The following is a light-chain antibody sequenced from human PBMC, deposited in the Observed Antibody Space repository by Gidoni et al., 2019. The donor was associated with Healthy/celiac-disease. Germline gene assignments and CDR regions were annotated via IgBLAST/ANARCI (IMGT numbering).Light chain of an antibody. J-gene: IGKJ1*01. CDR1: QSVSSN. CDR2: SAS. CDR3: QQYNSWSLT. V-gene: IGKV3-15*01. Sequence: EIVMSHSPATLSVSPGERATLSCRASQSVSSNLAWYQQKPGQAPRLLIYSASSRATGIPARFSGSGSGTEFTLTISSLQSEDFAVYYCQQYNSWSLTFGQGTKVEIK.